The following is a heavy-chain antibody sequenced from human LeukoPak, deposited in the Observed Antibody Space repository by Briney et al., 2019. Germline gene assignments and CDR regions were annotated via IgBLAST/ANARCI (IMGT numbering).Heavy chain of an antibody. CDR1: GFTFSTYA. D-gene: IGHD5-18*01. CDR3: ARDREYSYGYDY. Sequence: PGRSPRLSCAASGFTFSTYAMHWVRQAPGKGLEWVALISYDGSNKYYADSVKGRFTISRDNSKNTLYLQMNSLRAEDTAVYYCARDREYSYGYDYWGQGTLVTVSS. J-gene: IGHJ4*02. V-gene: IGHV3-30*04. CDR2: ISYDGSNK.